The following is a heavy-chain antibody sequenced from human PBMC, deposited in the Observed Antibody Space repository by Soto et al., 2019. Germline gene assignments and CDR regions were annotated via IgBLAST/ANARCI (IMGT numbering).Heavy chain of an antibody. CDR3: AREDWGVANYFDC. V-gene: IGHV3-7*04. Sequence: EVQLVESGGGLVQPGGSLRLSCAASGFTFSSYWMSWVRQAPGKGLEWVANIKQDGREKYYVDSVKGRFTISRDNAKNALYLQMNGLISEDKAVYYCAREDWGVANYFDCWGQGTLVTVSS. CDR1: GFTFSSYW. CDR2: IKQDGREK. D-gene: IGHD5-12*01. J-gene: IGHJ4*02.